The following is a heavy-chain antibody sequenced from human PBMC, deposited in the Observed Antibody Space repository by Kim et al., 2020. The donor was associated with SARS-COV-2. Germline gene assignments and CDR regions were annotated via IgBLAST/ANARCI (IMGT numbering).Heavy chain of an antibody. CDR3: ALIRGDYYGSGEHYYGM. Sequence: GGSLRLSCAASGFTFSSYGMHWVRQAPGKGLEWVAVISYDGSNKYYADSVKGRFTISRDNSKNTLYLQMNSLRAEDTAVYYCALIRGDYYGSGEHYYGM. J-gene: IGHJ6*01. CDR1: GFTFSSYG. V-gene: IGHV3-33*05. CDR2: ISYDGSNK. D-gene: IGHD3-10*01.